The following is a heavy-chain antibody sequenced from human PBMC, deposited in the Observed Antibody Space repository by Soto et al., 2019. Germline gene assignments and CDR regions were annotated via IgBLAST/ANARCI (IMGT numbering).Heavy chain of an antibody. CDR3: AKSRGSEKNGMAV. CDR2: ISYDGSNK. D-gene: IGHD6-6*01. Sequence: GGSLGLSCAAYGLTFSSYGMQWVRQAPGKGLEWVAVISYDGSNKYYADSVKGRFTISRDNSKNTLYLQMNSLRAEDTAVYYCAKSRGSEKNGMAVWGQGTTVIVSS. J-gene: IGHJ6*02. V-gene: IGHV3-30*18. CDR1: GLTFSSYG.